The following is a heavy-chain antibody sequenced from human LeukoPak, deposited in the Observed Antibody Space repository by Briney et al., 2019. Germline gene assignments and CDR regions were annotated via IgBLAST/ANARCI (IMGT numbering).Heavy chain of an antibody. D-gene: IGHD2-21*01. J-gene: IGHJ4*02. Sequence: GGSLRLSCAASGFTFSSYAMSWVRQAPGKGLEWVAVISYDGSNEYYADSVKGRFTISRDNSKNTLYLQMSSLRAEDTAVYYCAKEFNRGLPDYWGQGTLVTVPS. CDR1: GFTFSSYA. V-gene: IGHV3-30*18. CDR2: ISYDGSNE. CDR3: AKEFNRGLPDY.